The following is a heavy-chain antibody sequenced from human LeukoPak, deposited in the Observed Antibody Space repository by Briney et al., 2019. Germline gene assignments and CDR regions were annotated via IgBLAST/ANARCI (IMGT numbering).Heavy chain of an antibody. CDR3: ARRYSSSWNYYYGMDV. CDR2: IYYSGST. J-gene: IGHJ6*02. D-gene: IGHD6-13*01. V-gene: IGHV4-59*08. Sequence: SETLSLTCTVSGGSISSYYWSWIRQPPGKGLEWIGYIYYSGSTNYNPSLKSRVTISVDTSKNQFSLKLSSVTAADTAVYYCARRYSSSWNYYYGMDVWGQGTTVTVSS. CDR1: GGSISSYY.